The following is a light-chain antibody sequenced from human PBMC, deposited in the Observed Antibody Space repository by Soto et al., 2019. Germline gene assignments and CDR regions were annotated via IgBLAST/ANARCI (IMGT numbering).Light chain of an antibody. J-gene: IGKJ2*01. V-gene: IGKV4-1*01. CDR1: QSVIHTSNNKSY. Sequence: DIVMTQSLDSLAVSLGERATINCKSSQSVIHTSNNKSYLAWYQQKPGQPPELLLYWASARESGVPDRFSGSGSGTDFTLTISSLQAEDVAVYYCQQYYSTPRTFGQGTKVEIK. CDR3: QQYYSTPRT. CDR2: WAS.